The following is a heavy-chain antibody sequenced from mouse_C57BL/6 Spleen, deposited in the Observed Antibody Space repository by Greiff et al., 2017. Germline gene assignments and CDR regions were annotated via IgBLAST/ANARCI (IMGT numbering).Heavy chain of an antibody. CDR3: AKGGNYYLDY. V-gene: IGHV5-17*01. CDR1: GFTFSDYG. J-gene: IGHJ2*01. CDR2: ISSGSSTI. Sequence: EVKLMESGGGLVKPGGSLTLSCAASGFTFSDYGMHWVRQAPEKGLEWVAYISSGSSTIYYADTVKGRFTITRDNDKNTLFLQMTSLGSEDTDMYCCAKGGNYYLDYWGQGTTLTVSS. D-gene: IGHD2-1*01.